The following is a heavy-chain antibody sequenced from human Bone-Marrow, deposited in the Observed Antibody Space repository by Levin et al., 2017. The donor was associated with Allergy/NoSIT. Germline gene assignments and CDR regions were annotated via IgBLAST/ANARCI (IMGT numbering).Heavy chain of an antibody. J-gene: IGHJ4*02. CDR2: ISGSGGST. CDR3: AKDNSGYDLGDFDY. D-gene: IGHD5-12*01. Sequence: LSLTCAASGFPFSSYAMSWVRQAPGKGLEWVSAISGSGGSTYYADSVKGRFTISRDNSKNTLYLQMNSLRAEDTAVYYCAKDNSGYDLGDFDYWGQGTLVTVSS. V-gene: IGHV3-23*01. CDR1: GFPFSSYA.